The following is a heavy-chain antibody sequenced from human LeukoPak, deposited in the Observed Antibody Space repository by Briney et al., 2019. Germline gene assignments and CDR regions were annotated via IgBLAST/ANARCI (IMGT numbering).Heavy chain of an antibody. Sequence: GGSLRLSCAASGFTFSRYWTHWVRQAPGKGLVWVSCIKSDGSSTSIADSAKGRFTISRDNAKNTVYLQMNSLRAEDTAVYYCVRDNRSYNFDYWGQGTLVTVSS. D-gene: IGHD1-26*01. CDR1: GFTFSRYW. J-gene: IGHJ4*02. CDR3: VRDNRSYNFDY. CDR2: IKSDGSST. V-gene: IGHV3-74*01.